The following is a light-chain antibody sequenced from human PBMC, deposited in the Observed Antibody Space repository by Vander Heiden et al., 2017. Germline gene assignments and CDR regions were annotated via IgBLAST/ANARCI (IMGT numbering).Light chain of an antibody. CDR2: GAS. J-gene: IGKJ2*01. V-gene: IGKV3-20*01. CDR1: QSVSSSY. CDR3: QQYGSSPYT. Sequence: PGTLSLSPGERATLSCRASQSVSSSYLAWYQQKPGQAPRLLIYGASSRATGIPDRFSGSGSGTDFTLTISRLEPEDFAVYYCQQYGSSPYTFGQGTKLEIK.